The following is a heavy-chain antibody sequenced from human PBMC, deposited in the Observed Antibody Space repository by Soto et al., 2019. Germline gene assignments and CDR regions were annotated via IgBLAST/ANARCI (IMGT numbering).Heavy chain of an antibody. CDR1: GFTFSSYG. CDR2: ISYDGSNK. J-gene: IGHJ6*02. D-gene: IGHD5-12*01. Sequence: LRLSCAASGFTFSSYGMHWVRQAPGKGLEWVAVISYDGSNKYYADSVKGRFTISRDNSKNTLYLQMNSLRAEDTAVYYCAKEGWGYSGHVDVWRQGTTVTVSS. V-gene: IGHV3-30*18. CDR3: AKEGWGYSGHVDV.